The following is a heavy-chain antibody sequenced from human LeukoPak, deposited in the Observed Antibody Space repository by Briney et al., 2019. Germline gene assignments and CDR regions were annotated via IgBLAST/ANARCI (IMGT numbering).Heavy chain of an antibody. CDR1: GYTFTGYY. Sequence: ASVKVSCKASGYTFTGYYMHWVRQAPGQGLEWMGWINPNSGGTNYAQKFQGRVTTTRDTSISTAYMELSRLRSDDTAVYYCVRDKSWQWLGLGMLGYWGQGTLVTVSS. CDR3: VRDKSWQWLGLGMLGY. CDR2: INPNSGGT. V-gene: IGHV1-2*02. D-gene: IGHD6-19*01. J-gene: IGHJ4*02.